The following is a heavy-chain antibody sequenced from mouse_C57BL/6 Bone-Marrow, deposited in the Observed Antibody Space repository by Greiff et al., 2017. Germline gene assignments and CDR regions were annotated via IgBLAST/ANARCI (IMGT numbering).Heavy chain of an antibody. Sequence: EVQLQQSGAELVRPGASVKLSCTASGFNIKDDYMHWVKQRPEQGLEWIGWIDPENGDTEYASKFQGKATITADTSSNTAYLQLSSLTSEDTAVYYCTTVVAARYAMDYWGQGTSVTVSS. CDR3: TTVVAARYAMDY. V-gene: IGHV14-4*01. CDR1: GFNIKDDY. CDR2: IDPENGDT. D-gene: IGHD1-1*01. J-gene: IGHJ4*01.